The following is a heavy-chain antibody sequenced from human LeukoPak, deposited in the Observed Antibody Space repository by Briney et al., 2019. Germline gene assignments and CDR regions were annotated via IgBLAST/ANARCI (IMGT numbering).Heavy chain of an antibody. J-gene: IGHJ4*02. CDR3: AKDQSSGWYGYYFDY. CDR2: ISGSGGST. V-gene: IGHV3-23*01. Sequence: GGSLRLSCAASGFTFSSYAMSWVRQAPGKGLEWVSAISGSGGSTYYADSVKGRFTISRDNSKNTLYLQMNSLRAEDTAVYYCAKDQSSGWYGYYFDYWGQGTLVTVSS. D-gene: IGHD6-19*01. CDR1: GFTFSSYA.